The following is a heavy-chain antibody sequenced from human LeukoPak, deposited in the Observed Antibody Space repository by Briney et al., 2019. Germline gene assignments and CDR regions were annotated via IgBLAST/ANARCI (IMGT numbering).Heavy chain of an antibody. D-gene: IGHD3-3*01. CDR3: ARDSVEWYIFDY. CDR1: GFTLSSYW. Sequence: GGSLRLSCAASGFTLSSYWMHWVRQAPGKGPVWVARTNRDGSSTAYADSVKGRFTTSKDNAKNTLYLLMNSLRAEDTAVYYCARDSVEWYIFDYWGQGTLVTVSS. V-gene: IGHV3-74*01. CDR2: TNRDGSST. J-gene: IGHJ4*02.